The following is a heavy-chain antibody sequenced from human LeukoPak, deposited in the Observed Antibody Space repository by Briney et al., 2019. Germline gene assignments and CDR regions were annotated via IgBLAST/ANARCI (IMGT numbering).Heavy chain of an antibody. D-gene: IGHD5-18*01. CDR2: ISDTGSTI. CDR3: ARVAWIQSNWFDP. J-gene: IGHJ5*02. V-gene: IGHV3-48*04. CDR1: GFTLSSYS. Sequence: GGSLRLSCVASGFTLSSYSMNWVRQAPGKGLEWVSYISDTGSTIAYADSVKGRFTISRDNAKNSLYLQMNSLRAEDTAVYYCARVAWIQSNWFDPWGQGTLVTVSS.